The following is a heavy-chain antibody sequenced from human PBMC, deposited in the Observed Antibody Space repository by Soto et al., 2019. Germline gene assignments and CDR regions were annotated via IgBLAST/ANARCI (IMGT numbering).Heavy chain of an antibody. CDR1: GGSFSGYY. D-gene: IGHD3-10*01. Sequence: QVQLQQWGAGLLKPSETLSLTCAVYGGSFSGYYWSWIRQPPGKGLEWIGEINHRGSTNYNPSLKRRVTISVDTSKNQWSLELSSVTAADTAVYYCARGFDDYYGSGSCAFDIWGQGTMVTVSS. CDR3: ARGFDDYYGSGSCAFDI. V-gene: IGHV4-34*01. CDR2: INHRGST. J-gene: IGHJ3*02.